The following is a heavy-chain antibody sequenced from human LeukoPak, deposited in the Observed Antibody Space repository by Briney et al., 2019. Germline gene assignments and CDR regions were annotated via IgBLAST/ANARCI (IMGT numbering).Heavy chain of an antibody. CDR3: AEELGESRVAAAGDFDY. D-gene: IGHD6-13*01. Sequence: QPGGPLRLSCAASGFTFSSYGMHWVRQAPGKGLEWVAVISYDGSNKYYADSVKGRFTISRDNSKNTLYLQMNSLRAEDTAVYYCAEELGESRVAAAGDFDYWGQGTLVTVSS. J-gene: IGHJ4*02. CDR2: ISYDGSNK. V-gene: IGHV3-30*18. CDR1: GFTFSSYG.